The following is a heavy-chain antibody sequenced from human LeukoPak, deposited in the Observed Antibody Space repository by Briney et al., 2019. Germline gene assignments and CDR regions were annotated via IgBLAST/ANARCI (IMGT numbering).Heavy chain of an antibody. CDR1: GYSIGSGYY. CDR3: ARGDYDILTGYLNWFDP. V-gene: IGHV4-61*02. J-gene: IGHJ5*02. CDR2: IYTSGST. Sequence: SETLSLTCTVSGYSIGSGYYWGWIRQPAGKGLEWIGRIYTSGSTNYNPSLKSRVTISVDTSKNQFSLKLSSVTAADTAVYYCARGDYDILTGYLNWFDPWGQGTLVTVSS. D-gene: IGHD3-9*01.